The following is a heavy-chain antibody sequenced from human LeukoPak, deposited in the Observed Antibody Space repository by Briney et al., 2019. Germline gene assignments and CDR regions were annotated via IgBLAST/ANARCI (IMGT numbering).Heavy chain of an antibody. Sequence: GASVKVSCKASGYTFTGYYMHWVRQAPGQGLEWMGGIIPIFGTANYAQKFQGRVTITADESTSTAYMELSSLRSEDTAVYYCARSRYIYGGDGVYYFDYWGQGTLVTVSS. D-gene: IGHD4-23*01. CDR1: GYTFTGYY. V-gene: IGHV1-69*13. J-gene: IGHJ4*02. CDR2: IIPIFGTA. CDR3: ARSRYIYGGDGVYYFDY.